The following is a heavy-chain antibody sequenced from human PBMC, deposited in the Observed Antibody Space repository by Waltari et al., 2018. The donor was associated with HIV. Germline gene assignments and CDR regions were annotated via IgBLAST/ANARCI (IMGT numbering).Heavy chain of an antibody. CDR1: GFTFSSYW. D-gene: IGHD2-8*01. CDR2: IKQDGSEK. CDR3: AGRSPARRLNWFDP. J-gene: IGHJ5*02. V-gene: IGHV3-7*01. Sequence: GSLRLSCAASGFTFSSYWMSWVRQAPGKGLEWVANIKQDGSEKYYVDSMKGRFTISRDNAKNSLYLQINSLRAEDTAVYYCAGRSPARRLNWFDPWGQGTLVIVSS.